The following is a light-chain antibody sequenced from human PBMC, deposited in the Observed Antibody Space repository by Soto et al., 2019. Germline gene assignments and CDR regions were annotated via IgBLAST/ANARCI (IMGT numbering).Light chain of an antibody. J-gene: IGKJ1*01. CDR1: QDIGIY. Sequence: IQLTQSPSSLSASVGDRVTITCWASQDIGIYLAWYQQKPGKAPNLLIYAASSLQRGVPSRFSGSGSGTDFTLTIRSLQPEDFATYHCQQLSSYPVTFGQGTKVDIK. V-gene: IGKV1-9*01. CDR2: AAS. CDR3: QQLSSYPVT.